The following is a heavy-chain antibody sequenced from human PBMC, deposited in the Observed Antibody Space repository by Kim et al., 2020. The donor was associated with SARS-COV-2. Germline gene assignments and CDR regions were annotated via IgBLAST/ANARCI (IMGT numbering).Heavy chain of an antibody. V-gene: IGHV1-69*01. CDR3: ARDYYDSSGNP. CDR2: A. J-gene: IGHJ5*02. D-gene: IGHD3-22*01. Sequence: ANYAQKFQGRVTITANESTSTAYMELSSLRSEDTAVYYCARDYYDSSGNPWGQGTLVTVSS.